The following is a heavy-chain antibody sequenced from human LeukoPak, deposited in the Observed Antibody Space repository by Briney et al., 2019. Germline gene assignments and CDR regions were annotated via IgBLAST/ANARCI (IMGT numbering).Heavy chain of an antibody. CDR3: ATSPETPDWFDP. CDR1: GGTFSSYA. Sequence: RASVKVSCKASGGTFSSYAISWVRQAPGQGLEWMGGIIPIFGTANYAQKFQGRVTITTDESTSTAYMELSSLRSEDTAVYYCATSPETPDWFDPWGQGTLVTVSS. D-gene: IGHD1-14*01. V-gene: IGHV1-69*05. CDR2: IIPIFGTA. J-gene: IGHJ5*02.